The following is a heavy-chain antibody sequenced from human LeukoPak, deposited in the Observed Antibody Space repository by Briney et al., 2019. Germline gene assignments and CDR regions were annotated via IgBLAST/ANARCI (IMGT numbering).Heavy chain of an antibody. CDR2: IVGDGSKI. CDR1: GFTFSTSG. CDR3: ARDSITGDNSLDF. Sequence: GGSLRLSCAASGFTFSTSGMHWVRQAPGKGLEWVAVIVGDGSKIHCVDSVRGRFTVSRDNSKNTLYLQMKSLRAEDTAVYYCARDSITGDNSLDFWGRGTLVTVTS. J-gene: IGHJ4*02. D-gene: IGHD7-27*01. V-gene: IGHV3-33*05.